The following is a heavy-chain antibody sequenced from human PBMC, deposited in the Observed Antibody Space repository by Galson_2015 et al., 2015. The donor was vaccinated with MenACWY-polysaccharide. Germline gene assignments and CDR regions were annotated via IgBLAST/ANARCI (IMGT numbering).Heavy chain of an antibody. Sequence: SLRLSCAVSGFSFSSFQVNWVRQAPGKGLEWVANIKKDGSEKYCVDSVKGRFTISRDNALYLQMNSLRAEDTAVYFCARGHYGMDVWGQGTTVTVSS. CDR2: IKKDGSEK. CDR1: GFSFSSFQ. V-gene: IGHV3-7*01. CDR3: ARGHYGMDV. J-gene: IGHJ6*02.